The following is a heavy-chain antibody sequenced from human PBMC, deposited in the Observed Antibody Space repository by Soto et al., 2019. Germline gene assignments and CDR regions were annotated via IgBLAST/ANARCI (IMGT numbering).Heavy chain of an antibody. J-gene: IGHJ6*02. CDR2: IYSGGST. Sequence: GGSLRLSCAASGFTVSSNYMSWVRQAPGKGLEWVSVIYSGGSTYYADSVKGRFTISRDNSKNTLYLQMNSLRAEDTAVYYCARDLGGRPRYYYYGMDVWGQGTTVTVSS. CDR1: GFTVSSNY. D-gene: IGHD3-16*01. CDR3: ARDLGGRPRYYYYGMDV. V-gene: IGHV3-66*01.